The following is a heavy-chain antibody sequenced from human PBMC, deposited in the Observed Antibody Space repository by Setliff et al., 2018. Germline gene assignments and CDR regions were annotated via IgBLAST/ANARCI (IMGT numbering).Heavy chain of an antibody. CDR2: LNNDGTTI. Sequence: GGSLRLSCAASGFTFSTYGLNWVRQAPGKGLEWISYLNNDGTTIYYADSVRGRFTISRDNARDSLYLQMNSLRAEDTAVYYCARELVVVTARIYYYGMDVWGQGTTVTVSS. V-gene: IGHV3-48*04. J-gene: IGHJ6*02. D-gene: IGHD2-21*02. CDR1: GFTFSTYG. CDR3: ARELVVVTARIYYYGMDV.